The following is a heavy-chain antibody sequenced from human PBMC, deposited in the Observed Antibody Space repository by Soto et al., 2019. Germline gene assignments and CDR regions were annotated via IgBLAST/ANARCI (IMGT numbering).Heavy chain of an antibody. CDR2: ISGSGEAT. Sequence: EVQLLESGGDFIQPGGSLRLSCAASGFTFSSFALSWARQAPGKGLERVAGISGSGEATYYADSVKGRFTISRDNFKNTVYLQMNSLRAEDTAVYYCVKYSGYASWGQGTLVTVSS. J-gene: IGHJ4*02. D-gene: IGHD3-22*01. CDR1: GFTFSSFA. V-gene: IGHV3-23*01. CDR3: VKYSGYAS.